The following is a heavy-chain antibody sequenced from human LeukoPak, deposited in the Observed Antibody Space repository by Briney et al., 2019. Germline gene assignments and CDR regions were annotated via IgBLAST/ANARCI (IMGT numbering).Heavy chain of an antibody. CDR2: IYSGGTT. Sequence: PGGSLRLSCAVSGFTVSGDYMSWVRQAPGKGLEWVSLIYSGGTTYYADSVKGRFTISRDNSKNTLYLQMNSLRAEDTAVYYCVRNEYLRDPFDYWGQGTLVTVSS. D-gene: IGHD6-6*01. V-gene: IGHV3-53*01. J-gene: IGHJ4*02. CDR3: VRNEYLRDPFDY. CDR1: GFTVSGDY.